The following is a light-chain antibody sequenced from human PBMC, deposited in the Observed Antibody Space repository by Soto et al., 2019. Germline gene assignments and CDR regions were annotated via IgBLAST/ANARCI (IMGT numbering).Light chain of an antibody. V-gene: IGKV1-12*01. CDR3: QQANSFPYT. Sequence: DIQMTQSPSSVSASVGDRVTITCRASQGISSWLAWYHQKPGKAPKLLISAASSLQSGVPSRFSGTGAGKDFTLTISSQQPEDFATYFCQQANSFPYTFGQGTRLEIK. CDR1: QGISSW. J-gene: IGKJ2*01. CDR2: AAS.